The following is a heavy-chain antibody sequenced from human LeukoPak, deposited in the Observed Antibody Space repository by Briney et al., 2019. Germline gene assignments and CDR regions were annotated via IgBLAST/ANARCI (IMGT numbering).Heavy chain of an antibody. CDR1: GFTFSDYY. CDR2: ISSSSSYT. V-gene: IGHV3-11*06. CDR3: ARAGYCSGGSCYGFNWLGP. D-gene: IGHD2-15*01. J-gene: IGHJ5*02. Sequence: NPGGSLRLSCAASGFTFSDYYMSWIRQAPGKGLEWVSYISSSSSYTNYADSVKGRFTISRDNAKNSLYLQMNSLRAEDTAVYYCARAGYCSGGSCYGFNWLGPWGQGTLVTVSS.